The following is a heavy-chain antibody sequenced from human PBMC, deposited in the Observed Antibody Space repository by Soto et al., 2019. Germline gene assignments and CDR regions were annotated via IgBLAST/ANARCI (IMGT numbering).Heavy chain of an antibody. CDR2: IIPIFGTA. CDR3: ARGWGYDSNDYYYAY. V-gene: IGHV1-69*01. CDR1: GGTFSRHA. D-gene: IGHD3-22*01. J-gene: IGHJ4*02. Sequence: QVQLVQSGAEVRKPGSSVKVSCKASGGTFSRHAISWVRQAPGQGLEWMGGIIPIFGTANHAQKFQGRVTIIEDESTGTVYMELGSLRSEDTAMYYCARGWGYDSNDYYYAYWGQGTLVIVSS.